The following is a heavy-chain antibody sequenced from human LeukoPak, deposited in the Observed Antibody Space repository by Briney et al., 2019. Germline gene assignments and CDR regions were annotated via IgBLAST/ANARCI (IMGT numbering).Heavy chain of an antibody. D-gene: IGHD4-17*01. CDR1: GGSISSYY. Sequence: SETLSLTCTVSGGSISSYYWSWIRQPPGKGLEWIGYIYYSGSTNYNPSLKSRVTISVDTSKNQFSLKLSSVTAADTAVYYCARVYGDYYFDYWGQGTLVTVSS. V-gene: IGHV4-59*01. J-gene: IGHJ4*02. CDR2: IYYSGST. CDR3: ARVYGDYYFDY.